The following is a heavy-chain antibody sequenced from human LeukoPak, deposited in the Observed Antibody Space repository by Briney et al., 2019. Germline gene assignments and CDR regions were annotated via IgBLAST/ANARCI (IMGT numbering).Heavy chain of an antibody. D-gene: IGHD3-22*01. CDR2: IDPNSGGT. V-gene: IGHV1-2*02. J-gene: IGHJ4*02. CDR1: GYTFTGYY. Sequence: GASVKVSCKTSGYTFTGYYMHWVGQAPGQGLEWMGWIDPNSGGTNYAQKFQGRVTMTRDTSISTAYMELSRLRSDDTAVYYCARDAHPNYYYDSSGYPNRLDYWGQGTLVTVSS. CDR3: ARDAHPNYYYDSSGYPNRLDY.